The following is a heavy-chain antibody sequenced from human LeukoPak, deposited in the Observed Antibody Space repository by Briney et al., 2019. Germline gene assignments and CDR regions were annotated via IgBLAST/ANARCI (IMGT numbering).Heavy chain of an antibody. CDR2: IKSDTDGGTT. V-gene: IGHV3-15*01. D-gene: IGHD6-19*01. CDR3: ATVQWPN. J-gene: IGHJ4*02. CDR1: GFTFSSYS. Sequence: GGPLRLSCAASGFTFSSYSMNWVRQAPGKGLEWVGRIKSDTDGGTTDYAAPVKGRFTISRDDSNNTLYLQMNSLKTEDTGVYYCATVQWPNWGQGSLVTVSS.